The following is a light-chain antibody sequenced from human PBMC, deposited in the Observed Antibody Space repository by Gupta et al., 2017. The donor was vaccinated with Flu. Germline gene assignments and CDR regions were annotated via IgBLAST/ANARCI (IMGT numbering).Light chain of an antibody. V-gene: IGKV2-28*01. J-gene: IGKJ2*03. Sequence: DIVMTQSPLSLPVTPGEPAPISCRSSQSLLHSNGYNYLDWYLQKPGQSPQLLIYLGSNRASGVPDRFSGSGSGTDFTLKISRVEAEDVGVYYCMQSLQTPNSFGQGTXLEIK. CDR3: MQSLQTPNS. CDR1: QSLLHSNGYNY. CDR2: LGS.